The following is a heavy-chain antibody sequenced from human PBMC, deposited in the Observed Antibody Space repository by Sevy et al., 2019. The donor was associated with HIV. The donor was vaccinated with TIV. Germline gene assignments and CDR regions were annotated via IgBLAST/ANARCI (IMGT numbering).Heavy chain of an antibody. CDR1: GFIARSNH. Sequence: GGSLRLSCAASGFIARSNHMSWVRQAPGKGLEWVSVIYIGGNTYYADSVKGRFTISRDNSKNTLYLQMNSLRAEDTAVYYCARDSSGWMYYFDYWGQGTLVTVSS. J-gene: IGHJ4*02. CDR2: IYIGGNT. D-gene: IGHD6-19*01. CDR3: ARDSSGWMYYFDY. V-gene: IGHV3-53*01.